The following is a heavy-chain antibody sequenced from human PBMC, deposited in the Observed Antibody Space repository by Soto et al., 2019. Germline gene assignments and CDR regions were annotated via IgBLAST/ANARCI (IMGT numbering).Heavy chain of an antibody. Sequence: PGGSLRLSCAASGFTFANHAMNWVRQAPGKGLEWVSTVSGSADSTYYANSVKGRFTISRDNSKNTVYLQMNSLRADDTAIYYCARAGIGYCISTNCLYYFDCWGQGTLVTVSS. CDR1: GFTFANHA. V-gene: IGHV3-23*01. CDR3: ARAGIGYCISTNCLYYFDC. CDR2: VSGSADST. J-gene: IGHJ4*02. D-gene: IGHD2-2*03.